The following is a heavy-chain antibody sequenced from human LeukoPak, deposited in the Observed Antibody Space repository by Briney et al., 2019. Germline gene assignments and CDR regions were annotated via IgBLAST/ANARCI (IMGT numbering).Heavy chain of an antibody. CDR3: ARELYSSAWYGILFY. D-gene: IGHD6-19*01. CDR1: GFSFSNDW. V-gene: IGHV3-48*02. J-gene: IGHJ4*02. Sequence: GGSLRLSCAASGFSFSNDWMCWVRQAPGKGLEWVSYISSSSGTIYYADSVKGRFTISRDNARDSLYLQMNSLRDEDTAMYYCARELYSSAWYGILFYWGQGTLVTVSS. CDR2: ISSSSGTI.